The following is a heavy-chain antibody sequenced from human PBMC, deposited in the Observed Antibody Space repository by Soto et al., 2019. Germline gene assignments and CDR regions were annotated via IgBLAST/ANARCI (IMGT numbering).Heavy chain of an antibody. CDR2: ISYDGSNN. J-gene: IGHJ4*02. Sequence: GGSLRLSCAASGFTFSSYAMPWVRQAPGKGLEWVAVISYDGSNNYYADSVKGRFTISRDRSKNTLYLQINSLRAEDTAVYYCAKDGPVRGAQKEYWGQGTFVTVSS. D-gene: IGHD1-26*01. CDR1: GFTFSSYA. CDR3: AKDGPVRGAQKEY. V-gene: IGHV3-30-3*01.